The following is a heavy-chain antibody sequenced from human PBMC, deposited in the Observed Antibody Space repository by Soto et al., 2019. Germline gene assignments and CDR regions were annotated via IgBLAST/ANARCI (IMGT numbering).Heavy chain of an antibody. CDR1: GGTFSSYA. CDR3: ARERVDCSGGSCYLLHFDY. CDR2: IIPIFGTA. V-gene: IGHV1-69*01. Sequence: QVQLVQSGAEVKKPGSSVKVSCKASGGTFSSYAISWVRQAPGQGLEWMGGIIPIFGTANYAQKFQGRVTITADESTNTAYMELSSLRSEDTAVYYCARERVDCSGGSCYLLHFDYWGQGTLVTVSS. D-gene: IGHD2-15*01. J-gene: IGHJ4*02.